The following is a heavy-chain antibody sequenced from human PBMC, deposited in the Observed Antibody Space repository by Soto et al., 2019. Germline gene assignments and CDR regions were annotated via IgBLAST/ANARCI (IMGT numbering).Heavy chain of an antibody. CDR1: GFTFSSYG. D-gene: IGHD3-10*01. Sequence: QVQLVESGGGVDQPGRSLKLSCAASGFTFSSYGMNWVRQAPGKGLEWVAVIYYDGSNKYYADSVKGRFTISRDNSKNTLYLQMNSLRPEDTAVYYCAKTASGEWFVLSDAFDIWGQGTMVTVSS. CDR2: IYYDGSNK. CDR3: AKTASGEWFVLSDAFDI. J-gene: IGHJ3*02. V-gene: IGHV3-30*18.